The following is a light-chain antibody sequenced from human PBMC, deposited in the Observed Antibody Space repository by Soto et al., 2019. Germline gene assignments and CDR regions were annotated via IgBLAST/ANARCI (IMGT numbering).Light chain of an antibody. Sequence: QSALTQPASVSGSPGQSITISCTGTSSDVGGYNSVSWYQQHPGKVPKIMIYDVSIRPSGVPDRFSGSKSGNTASLTISGLQAEDEVDYYCSSHSCIPALVFPTATKHTVL. J-gene: IGLJ1*01. CDR1: SSDVGGYNS. V-gene: IGLV2-14*01. CDR3: SSHSCIPALV. CDR2: DVS.